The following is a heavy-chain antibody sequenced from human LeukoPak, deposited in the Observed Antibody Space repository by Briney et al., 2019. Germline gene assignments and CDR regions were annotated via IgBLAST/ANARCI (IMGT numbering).Heavy chain of an antibody. J-gene: IGHJ4*02. CDR3: ARAGTAMLTLDY. Sequence: SETLSLTCTVSGGSISSYYWSWIRQPPGKGLEWIGYIYYSWSTNYNPSLKSRVTISVDTSKNHFSLRLSSVTAADTALYYCARAGTAMLTLDYWGQGTLVTVSS. V-gene: IGHV4-59*01. CDR2: IYYSWST. CDR1: GGSISSYY. D-gene: IGHD5-18*01.